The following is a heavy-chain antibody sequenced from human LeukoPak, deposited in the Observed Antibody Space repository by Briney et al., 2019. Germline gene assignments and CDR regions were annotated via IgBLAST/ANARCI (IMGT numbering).Heavy chain of an antibody. CDR3: TRHTPGAAGQH. CDR2: IRSKANSYAT. Sequence: GGSLRLSCAASGFTFSGSAMHWVRQASGEGLEWVGRIRSKANSYATAYAASGKGRFTISRDDSKNTAYLQMNSLKTDDTAVYYCTRHTPGAAGQHWGQGTLVTVSS. V-gene: IGHV3-73*01. J-gene: IGHJ1*01. D-gene: IGHD7-27*01. CDR1: GFTFSGSA.